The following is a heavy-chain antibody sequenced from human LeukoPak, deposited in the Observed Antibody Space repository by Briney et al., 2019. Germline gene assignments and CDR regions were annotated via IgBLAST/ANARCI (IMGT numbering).Heavy chain of an antibody. CDR1: GFTCSTYV. CDR3: AKSLTSGSGI. CDR2: ILHNGDST. D-gene: IGHD3-22*01. J-gene: IGHJ4*02. V-gene: IGHV3-23*01. Sequence: GGSLRLSCAASGFTCSTYVMSWVRQAPGKGLEWLSLILHNGDSTYYADSVKGRFTISRDNSKNTLYLQMNSLRAEDTAVYYCAKSLTSGSGIWGQGTLVTVSS.